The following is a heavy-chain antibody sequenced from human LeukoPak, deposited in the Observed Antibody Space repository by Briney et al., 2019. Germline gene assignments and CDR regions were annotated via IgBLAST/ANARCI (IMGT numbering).Heavy chain of an antibody. CDR3: SWIRGALGYYYMDV. J-gene: IGHJ6*03. D-gene: IGHD3-10*01. CDR1: GLPFSDAW. CDR2: IKSKGSGGTA. V-gene: IGHV3-15*01. Sequence: GGSLRLSCIVSGLPFSDAWVSWVRQAPGKGLEWVGRIKSKGSGGTADYGAPVKDRFTISRDDLENTVYLQMSSLKTEDTAVYYCSWIRGALGYYYMDVWGKGTPVTISS.